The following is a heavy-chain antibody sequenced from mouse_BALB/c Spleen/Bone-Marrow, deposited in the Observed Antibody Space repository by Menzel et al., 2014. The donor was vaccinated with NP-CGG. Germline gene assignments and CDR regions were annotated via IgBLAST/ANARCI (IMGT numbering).Heavy chain of an antibody. CDR2: ISGYYGDA. CDR3: ARSGKVRNAMDY. J-gene: IGHJ4*01. V-gene: IGHV1S137*01. CDR1: GYTFTVHA. D-gene: IGHD2-14*01. Sequence: QVQLQQSGAKLVRPGVSVKISCKGSGYTFTVHAMHWVKRSHAKSLEWIGLISGYYGDAIYNQKFKGKATMTVDKSSSTAYMELARLTSEDSAIYYCARSGKVRNAMDYWGQGTSVTVSS.